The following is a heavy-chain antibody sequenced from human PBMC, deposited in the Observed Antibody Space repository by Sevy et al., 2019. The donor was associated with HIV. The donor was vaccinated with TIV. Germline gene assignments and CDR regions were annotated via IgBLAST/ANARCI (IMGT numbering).Heavy chain of an antibody. J-gene: IGHJ4*02. V-gene: IGHV1-18*01. CDR1: GYTFTSYG. CDR3: ARPSYGGKRYFDY. Sequence: ASVKVSCKASGYTFTSYGISWVRQAPGQGLEWMGWISAYNGNTNYAQKLQGRVTMTTDTSTSTACMELRSLRSDDTAVYYCARPSYGGKRYFDYWGQGTLVTVSS. D-gene: IGHD4-17*01. CDR2: ISAYNGNT.